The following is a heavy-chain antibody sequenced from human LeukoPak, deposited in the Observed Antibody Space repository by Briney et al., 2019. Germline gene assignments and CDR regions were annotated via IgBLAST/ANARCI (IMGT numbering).Heavy chain of an antibody. CDR1: GFTFSSYW. D-gene: IGHD3-10*01. CDR3: ARDLGQYYGTSDNWFDP. V-gene: IGHV3-74*01. Sequence: GGSLRLSCAASGFTFSSYWMHWVRHAPGKGLVWVSRINSDGSSTSYADSVKGRFTISRDNAKNTLNLQMNSLRAEDTAVYYCARDLGQYYGTSDNWFDPWGQGTLVTVSS. J-gene: IGHJ5*02. CDR2: INSDGSST.